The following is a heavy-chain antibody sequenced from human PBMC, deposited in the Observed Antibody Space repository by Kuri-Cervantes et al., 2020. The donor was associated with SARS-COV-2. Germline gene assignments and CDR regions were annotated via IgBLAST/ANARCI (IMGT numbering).Heavy chain of an antibody. Sequence: GESLKISCAAAAVTFSDYYMSWVRQAPGKGLEWVGRIKSKTDGGTTDYAAPVKGRFTISRDDSKNTLYLQMNSLKTEDTAVYYCTTDSYYYDSSGYYSKLYDFDYWGPGTLVTVSS. CDR1: AVTFSDYY. CDR2: IKSKTDGGTT. CDR3: TTDSYYYDSSGYYSKLYDFDY. J-gene: IGHJ4*02. D-gene: IGHD3-22*01. V-gene: IGHV3-15*01.